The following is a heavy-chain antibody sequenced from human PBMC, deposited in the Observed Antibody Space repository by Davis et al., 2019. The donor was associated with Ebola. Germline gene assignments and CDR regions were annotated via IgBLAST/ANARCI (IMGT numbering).Heavy chain of an antibody. J-gene: IGHJ1*01. CDR2: INPNSGGT. Sequence: ASVKVSCKASGYTFTGYYMHWVRQAPGQGLEWMGWINPNSGGTKYAQKFQGRVTMTRDTSIRTAYMELSRLRSDDTAVYYCARELSINGDEYFQHWGQGTLVTVSS. CDR3: ARELSINGDEYFQH. V-gene: IGHV1-2*02. CDR1: GYTFTGYY. D-gene: IGHD2-21*01.